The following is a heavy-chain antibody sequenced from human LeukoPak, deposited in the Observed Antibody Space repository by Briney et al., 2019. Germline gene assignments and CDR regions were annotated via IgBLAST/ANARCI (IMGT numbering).Heavy chain of an antibody. D-gene: IGHD3-10*01. CDR2: IYYSGST. J-gene: IGHJ4*02. V-gene: IGHV4-39*01. Sequence: SETLSLTCTVSGGSISSSSYYWGWTRQPPGKGLEWIGSIYYSGSTYYNPSLKSRVTISVDTSKNQFSLKLSSVTAADTAVYYCARSYGSGSYYNVNYWGQGTLVTVSS. CDR1: GGSISSSSYY. CDR3: ARSYGSGSYYNVNY.